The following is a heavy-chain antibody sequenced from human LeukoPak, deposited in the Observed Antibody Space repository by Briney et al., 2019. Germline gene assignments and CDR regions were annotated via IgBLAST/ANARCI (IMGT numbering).Heavy chain of an antibody. J-gene: IGHJ4*02. CDR2: IRNDGNKY. Sequence: GGSLRLSCVASGFTFSSSGMHWVRQSPGKGLDWVAFIRNDGNKYNYAESVKGRFTISRDNSKNTLYLQMDSLSAEDTAVYYCAKGGARYFDWLAIDYWGQGTLVTVSS. CDR3: AKGGARYFDWLAIDY. CDR1: GFTFSSSG. D-gene: IGHD3-9*01. V-gene: IGHV3-30*02.